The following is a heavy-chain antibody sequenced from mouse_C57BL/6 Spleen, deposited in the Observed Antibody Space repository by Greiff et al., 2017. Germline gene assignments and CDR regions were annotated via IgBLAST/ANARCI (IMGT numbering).Heavy chain of an antibody. V-gene: IGHV5-17*01. CDR1: GFTFSDYG. CDR2: ISSGSSTI. J-gene: IGHJ1*03. Sequence: EVKLVESGGGLVKPGGSLKLSCAASGFTFSDYGMHWVRQAPEKGLEWVAYISSGSSTIYYADTVKGRFTISRDNAKNTLFLQMTSLRSEDTAMYYCARRYYYGSSYWYFDVWGTVTTVTVSS. CDR3: ARRYYYGSSYWYFDV. D-gene: IGHD1-1*01.